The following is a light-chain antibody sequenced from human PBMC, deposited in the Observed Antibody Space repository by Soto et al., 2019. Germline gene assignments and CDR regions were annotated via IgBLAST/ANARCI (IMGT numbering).Light chain of an antibody. Sequence: DIQMPQSPSSLSESAGDRVTITCRASQGISTYLNWYQQKPGKAPKLLVYAASSLQSGVPSRFSGSGSETDFTLTISSLQPEDCATYSCQQSYSTTWTFGQGTKVEIQ. CDR2: AAS. V-gene: IGKV1-39*01. CDR3: QQSYSTTWT. J-gene: IGKJ1*01. CDR1: QGISTY.